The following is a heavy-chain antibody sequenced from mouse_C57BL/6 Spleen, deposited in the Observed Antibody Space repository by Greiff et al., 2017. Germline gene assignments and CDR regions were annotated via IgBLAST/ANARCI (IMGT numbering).Heavy chain of an antibody. CDR2: INYDGSST. CDR3: ARDEDSSSFAY. CDR1: GFTFSDYY. D-gene: IGHD3-2*02. J-gene: IGHJ3*01. V-gene: IGHV5-16*01. Sequence: EVQLVESEGGLVQPGSSMKLSCTASGFTFSDYYMAWVRQVPEKGLEWVANINYDGSSTYYLDSLKSRFIISRDNAKNILYLQMSSLKSEDTATYYCARDEDSSSFAYWGQGTLVTVSA.